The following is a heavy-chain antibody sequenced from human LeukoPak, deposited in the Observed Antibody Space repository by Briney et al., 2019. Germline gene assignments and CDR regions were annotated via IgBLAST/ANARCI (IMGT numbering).Heavy chain of an antibody. CDR3: ARDSEWSTLDAFDI. D-gene: IGHD3-3*01. V-gene: IGHV3-7*01. Sequence: AGGSLRLSCAASGFTFSSYWMSWVRQAPGKGLEWVANIKQDGSEKYYVDSVKVRFTISRDNAKNSLYLQMNSLRAEDTAVYYCARDSEWSTLDAFDIWGQGTMATVSS. J-gene: IGHJ3*02. CDR1: GFTFSSYW. CDR2: IKQDGSEK.